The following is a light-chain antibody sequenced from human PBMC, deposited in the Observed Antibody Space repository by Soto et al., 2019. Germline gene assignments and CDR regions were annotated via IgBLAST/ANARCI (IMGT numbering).Light chain of an antibody. CDR3: QHLNTYPVT. V-gene: IGKV1-9*01. CDR1: QGISRY. J-gene: IGKJ4*01. CDR2: AAS. Sequence: IQLTQSPSSLSASVGDSVTITCRASQGISRYLAWYQQKPGRAPKLLISAASTLQSGVPSRFGGSGSVTDFTLSISSLQPEDFATYYCQHLNTYPVTFGGGTTVEVK.